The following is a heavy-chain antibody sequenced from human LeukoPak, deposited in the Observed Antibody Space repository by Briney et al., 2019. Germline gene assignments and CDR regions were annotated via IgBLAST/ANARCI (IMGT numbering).Heavy chain of an antibody. CDR3: ARPRASRTYPNDAFDI. Sequence: SETLSLTCNVSGGSISSSSYYWGWIRQPPGKGLEWIGSIHSSGSTYYNLSLKSRVTISVDTSKNHFSLKVNSVTAADTAIYYCARPRASRTYPNDAFDIWGQGTMVTVSS. D-gene: IGHD2-2*01. J-gene: IGHJ3*02. CDR1: GGSISSSSYY. V-gene: IGHV4-39*02. CDR2: IHSSGST.